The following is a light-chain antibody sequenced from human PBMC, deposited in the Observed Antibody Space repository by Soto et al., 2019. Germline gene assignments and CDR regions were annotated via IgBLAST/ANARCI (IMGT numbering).Light chain of an antibody. Sequence: QSALTQPASVSGSPGQSITLSCTGTSSDVGSYNLVSWYQQHPGKAPKLMIYEGSKRPSGVSNRFSGSKSGNTASLTISGLQAEDEADYYCCSYAGSPLFGGGTKLTVL. CDR2: EGS. V-gene: IGLV2-23*01. CDR3: CSYAGSPL. CDR1: SSDVGSYNL. J-gene: IGLJ2*01.